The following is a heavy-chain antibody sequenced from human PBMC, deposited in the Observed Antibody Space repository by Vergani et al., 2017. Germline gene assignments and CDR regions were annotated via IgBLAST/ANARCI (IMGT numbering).Heavy chain of an antibody. CDR1: GFTFSSYT. V-gene: IGHV3-30-3*01. CDR3: ARDRGDWRYSRYFYNYYMDV. D-gene: IGHD2-8*02. CDR2: ISSDGSNK. J-gene: IGHJ6*03. Sequence: QVQLVESGGGVVQPGTSLRLSCAASGFTFSSYTMHWVRQAPGKGLEWVAVISSDGSNKYYADSVRGRFTISRDNSKNTLYLQMNSLRVEDMAVYYCARDRGDWRYSRYFYNYYMDVWGKGTTVTVSS.